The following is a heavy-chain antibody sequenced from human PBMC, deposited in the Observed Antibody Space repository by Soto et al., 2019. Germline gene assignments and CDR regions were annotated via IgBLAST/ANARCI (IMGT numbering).Heavy chain of an antibody. D-gene: IGHD2-2*01. CDR3: ARDCSSTSCPREAFDI. CDR2: IKQDGSEK. V-gene: IGHV3-7*01. Sequence: ETLRLSCAASGFTFSSYWMSWVRQAPGKGLEWVANIKQDGSEKYYVDSVKGRFTISRDNAKNSLYLQMNSLRAEDTAVYYCARDCSSTSCPREAFDIWGQGTMVTVSS. CDR1: GFTFSSYW. J-gene: IGHJ3*02.